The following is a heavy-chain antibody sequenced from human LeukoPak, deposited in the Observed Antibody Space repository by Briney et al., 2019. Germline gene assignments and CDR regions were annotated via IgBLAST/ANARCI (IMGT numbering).Heavy chain of an antibody. Sequence: ASVKVSCKASGYTFTSYGISWVRQAPGQGLEWMGWISAYNGNTNYAQKLQGRVTMTTDTSTSTAYMELRSLRSDDTAVYYCARVTGILTGPPLYYYYYYGMDVWGQGTTVTVSS. CDR3: ARVTGILTGPPLYYYYYYGMDV. V-gene: IGHV1-18*01. D-gene: IGHD3-9*01. J-gene: IGHJ6*02. CDR2: ISAYNGNT. CDR1: GYTFTSYG.